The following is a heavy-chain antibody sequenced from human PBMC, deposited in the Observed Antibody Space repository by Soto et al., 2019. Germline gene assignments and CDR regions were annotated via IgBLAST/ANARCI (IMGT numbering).Heavy chain of an antibody. CDR1: GDSVSSNSAA. Sequence: PSQTLSLTCAISGDSVSSNSAAWNWIRQSPSRGLEWLGRTYYRSKWYNDYAVSVKSRITINPDTSKNQFSLQLNSVTPEDTAMYYCARLLVPLYCSGGSCYSGWFDPWGQGTLVTVSS. V-gene: IGHV6-1*01. CDR3: ARLLVPLYCSGGSCYSGWFDP. J-gene: IGHJ5*02. CDR2: TYYRSKWYN. D-gene: IGHD2-15*01.